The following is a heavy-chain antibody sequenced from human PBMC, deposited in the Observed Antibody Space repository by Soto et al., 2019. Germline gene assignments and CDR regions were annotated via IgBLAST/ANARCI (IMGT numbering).Heavy chain of an antibody. D-gene: IGHD3-10*01. CDR2: ISSSSSTI. Sequence: EVQLVESGGGLVQPGGSLRLSCAASGFTFSSYSMNWVRQAPGKGLEWVSYISSSSSTIYYADSVKGRFTISRDNAKNSLYLQMNSLRAEDTAVYYCATLWFGEPQPSYYYYYMDVWGKGTTVTVSS. V-gene: IGHV3-48*01. J-gene: IGHJ6*03. CDR1: GFTFSSYS. CDR3: ATLWFGEPQPSYYYYYMDV.